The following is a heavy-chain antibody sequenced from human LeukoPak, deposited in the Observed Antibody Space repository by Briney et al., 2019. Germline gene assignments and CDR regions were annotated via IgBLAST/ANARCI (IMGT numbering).Heavy chain of an antibody. Sequence: PSETLSLTCTVSGGSISGYYWSWIRQPPGKGLEWIGYIYYSGSTNYNPSLKSRVTISVDTSKNQFSLKLSSVTAADTAVYYCARARYFDLWGRGTLVTVSS. CDR1: GGSISGYY. V-gene: IGHV4-59*01. J-gene: IGHJ2*01. CDR3: ARARYFDL. CDR2: IYYSGST.